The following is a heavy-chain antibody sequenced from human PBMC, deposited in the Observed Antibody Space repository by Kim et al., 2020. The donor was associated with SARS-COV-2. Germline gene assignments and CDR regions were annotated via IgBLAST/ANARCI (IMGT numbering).Heavy chain of an antibody. D-gene: IGHD6-13*01. CDR1: GFTFTRNA. V-gene: IGHV3-33*01. CDR2: ICYDGSNK. J-gene: IGHJ6*02. CDR3: ARDGQQQASYALDV. Sequence: GGSLRLSCAASGFTFTRNAMHWVRQAPGKGLEWVAMICYDGSNKNYTDSVRGRFTISRDDSKNTVSLQMNSLRVEDTAVYYCARDGQQQASYALDVWGQGTTVSVSS.